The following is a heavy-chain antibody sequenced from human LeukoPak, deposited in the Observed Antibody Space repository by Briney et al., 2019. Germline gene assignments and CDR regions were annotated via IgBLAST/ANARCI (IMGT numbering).Heavy chain of an antibody. J-gene: IGHJ3*02. CDR2: IYYSGSS. Sequence: SETLSLTCTVSGGSISSGDYYWSWIRQPPGKGLEWIGYIYYSGSSYYNPSLKSRVTISVDTSKNQFSLKLSSVTAADTAVYYCAREYSSSWYREAFDIWGQGTMVTVSS. D-gene: IGHD6-13*01. CDR3: AREYSSSWYREAFDI. V-gene: IGHV4-30-4*08. CDR1: GGSISSGDYY.